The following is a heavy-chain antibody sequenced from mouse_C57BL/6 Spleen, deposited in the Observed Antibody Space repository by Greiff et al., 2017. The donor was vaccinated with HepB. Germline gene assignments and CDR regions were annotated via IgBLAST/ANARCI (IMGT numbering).Heavy chain of an antibody. CDR2: IHPSDSDT. CDR1: GYTFTSYW. V-gene: IGHV1-74*01. CDR3: AQRRGGNYEGYFDV. J-gene: IGHJ1*03. D-gene: IGHD2-1*01. Sequence: VQLQQPGAELVKPGASVKVSCKASGYTFTSYWMHWVKQRPGQGLEWIGRIHPSDSDTNYNQKFKGKATLTVDKSSSAAYMQLSNLTSEDSAVYDCAQRRGGNYEGYFDVWGTGTTVTVSS.